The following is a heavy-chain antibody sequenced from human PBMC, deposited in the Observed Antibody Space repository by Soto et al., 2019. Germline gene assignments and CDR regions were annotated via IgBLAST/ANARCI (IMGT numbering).Heavy chain of an antibody. CDR2: IIPIFGTA. D-gene: IGHD3-10*01. CDR1: GGTFSSYA. J-gene: IGHJ4*02. CDR3: AREGVTMVRGVRSGNDY. Sequence: QVQLVQSGAEVKKPGSSVKVSCKAFGGTFSSYAISWVRQAPGQGLEWMGGIIPIFGTANYAQKFQGRVTITADKSTSTAYMELSSLRSEDTAVYYCAREGVTMVRGVRSGNDYWGQGTLVTVSS. V-gene: IGHV1-69*06.